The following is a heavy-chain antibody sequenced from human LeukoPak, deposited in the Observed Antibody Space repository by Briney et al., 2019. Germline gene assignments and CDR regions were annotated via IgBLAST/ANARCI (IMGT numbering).Heavy chain of an antibody. V-gene: IGHV3-74*01. CDR3: ARRGYFDD. D-gene: IGHD3-10*01. J-gene: IGHJ4*02. Sequence: QAGGSLRLSCAASGFTFSGYWMHWVRQAPGKGLVWVARIKYDGSYTNYADSVKGRFAISRDNAKNTLYLQLNSLRAEDTAVYYCARRGYFDDWGQGTLVTVPS. CDR1: GFTFSGYW. CDR2: IKYDGSYT.